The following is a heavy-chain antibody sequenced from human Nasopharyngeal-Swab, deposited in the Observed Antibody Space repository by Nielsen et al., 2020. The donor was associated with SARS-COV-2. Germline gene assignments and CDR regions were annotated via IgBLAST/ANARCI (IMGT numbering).Heavy chain of an antibody. CDR2: ISYDGSNE. D-gene: IGHD4/OR15-4a*01. V-gene: IGHV3-30*18. CDR3: AKDVHADYGGIDY. CDR1: GFTFSNSG. J-gene: IGHJ4*02. Sequence: RGSLRLSCAASGFTFSNSGMDWVRQAPGKGLEWVAVISYDGSNEYYGDSVKGRFTISRDNSKNTLYLQMNSLRVDDTAVYYCAKDVHADYGGIDYWGQGILVTVSS.